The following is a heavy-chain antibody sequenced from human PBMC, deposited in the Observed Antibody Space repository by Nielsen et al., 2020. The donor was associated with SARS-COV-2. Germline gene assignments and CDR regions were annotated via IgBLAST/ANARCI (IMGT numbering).Heavy chain of an antibody. CDR3: AKDSKLGYSFPHYYYYYGMDV. V-gene: IGHV1-2*04. J-gene: IGHJ6*02. CDR2: INPNSGGT. D-gene: IGHD5-18*01. Sequence: WVRQAPGQGLEWMGWINPNSGGTNYAQKFQGWVTMTRDTSISTAYMELSRLRSDDTAVYYCAKDSKLGYSFPHYYYYYGMDVWGQGTTVTVSS.